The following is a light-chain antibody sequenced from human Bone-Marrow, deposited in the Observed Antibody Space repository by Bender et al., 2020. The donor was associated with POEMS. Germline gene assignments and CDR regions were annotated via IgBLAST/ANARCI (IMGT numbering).Light chain of an antibody. V-gene: IGLV3-19*01. CDR1: SLRKFF. CDR3: NSRDKNGNPWV. J-gene: IGLJ3*02. CDR2: GEN. Sequence: SSELTQDPAVSVALGQTVRITCQGDSLRKFFANWYQQKPGQAPRLVIYGENDRPSEIPDRFSASRSGNTSSLAIRGAQLEDEADYYCNSRDKNGNPWVFGGGTKLTVL.